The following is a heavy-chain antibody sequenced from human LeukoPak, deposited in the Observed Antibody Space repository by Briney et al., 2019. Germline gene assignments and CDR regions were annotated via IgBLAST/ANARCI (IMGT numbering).Heavy chain of an antibody. Sequence: GASVTVSCKASGYTFTGYYMHWVRQAPGQGLEWMGWINPNSGGTNYAQKFQGRVTMTRDTSISTAYMELSRLRSDDTAVYYCARRAPPVLRYFDSQELWGQGTLVTVSS. V-gene: IGHV1-2*02. D-gene: IGHD3-9*01. J-gene: IGHJ4*02. CDR1: GYTFTGYY. CDR2: INPNSGGT. CDR3: ARRAPPVLRYFDSQEL.